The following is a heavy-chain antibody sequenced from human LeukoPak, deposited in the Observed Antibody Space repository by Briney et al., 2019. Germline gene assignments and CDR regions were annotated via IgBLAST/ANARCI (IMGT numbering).Heavy chain of an antibody. Sequence: SETLSLTCTISGGSFSDFSWSWIRQPPGKGLEWVGEISHSGRTNYNPSLKSRVTISVDTSKNQFSLKLSSVTAADTAVYYCARIGRATWYFDYWGQGTLVTVSS. CDR2: ISHSGRT. D-gene: IGHD1-26*01. CDR1: GGSFSDFS. CDR3: ARIGRATWYFDY. V-gene: IGHV4-34*01. J-gene: IGHJ4*02.